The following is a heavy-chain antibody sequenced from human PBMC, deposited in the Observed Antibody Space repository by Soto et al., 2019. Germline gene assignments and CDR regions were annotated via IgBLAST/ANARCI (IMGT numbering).Heavy chain of an antibody. V-gene: IGHV3-23*01. J-gene: IGHJ6*02. Sequence: GGFLRLSCAASGFTFSSCAMGWVRQAPGKGLEWVSDIIDSGASTYYADSVKGRFTISRDNSKSTLYLQMNSLRAEDTALYYCAKGRSYYYYYGVDVWGQGTTVNVSS. CDR1: GFTFSSCA. CDR2: IIDSGAST. CDR3: AKGRSYYYYYGVDV.